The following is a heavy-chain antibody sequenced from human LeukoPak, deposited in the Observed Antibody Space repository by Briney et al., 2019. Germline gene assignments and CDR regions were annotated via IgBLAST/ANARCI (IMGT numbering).Heavy chain of an antibody. J-gene: IGHJ4*02. D-gene: IGHD6-19*01. Sequence: GGSLRLSCTASGFTFGDYAMSWVRQAPGKGLEWVGFIRSKAYGGTTEYAASVKGRFTISRDDSKSIAYLQMNSLETEDTAVYYCTRAHGGWFDYWGQGTLVTVSS. CDR2: IRSKAYGGTT. CDR1: GFTFGDYA. CDR3: TRAHGGWFDY. V-gene: IGHV3-49*04.